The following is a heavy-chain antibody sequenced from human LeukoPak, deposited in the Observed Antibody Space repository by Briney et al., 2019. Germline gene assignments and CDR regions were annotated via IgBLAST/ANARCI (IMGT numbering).Heavy chain of an antibody. V-gene: IGHV3-33*01. CDR1: GFTFSSYG. J-gene: IGHJ4*02. Sequence: GRSLRLSCAASGFTFSSYGMHWVRQAPGKGLEWVAVIWYDGSNKYYADSVKGRFTISRDNSKNTPYLQMNSLRAEDTAVYYCARDHGGSYSSPAYWGQGTLVTVSS. D-gene: IGHD1-26*01. CDR3: ARDHGGSYSSPAY. CDR2: IWYDGSNK.